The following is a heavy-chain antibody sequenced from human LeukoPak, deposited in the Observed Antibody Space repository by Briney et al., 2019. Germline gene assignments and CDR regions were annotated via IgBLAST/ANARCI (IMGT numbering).Heavy chain of an antibody. CDR3: ARSEHSSASFDY. CDR2: ISSSSTHI. Sequence: PDGSLPLSCAASGFTLSSYSMNWVRQAPGKGLEWVSYISSSSTHIYYADSVKGRFTISRDNARNSVYLQMNSLRAEDTAIYYCARSEHSSASFDYWGQGTLLIVFS. CDR1: GFTLSSYS. D-gene: IGHD6-6*01. J-gene: IGHJ4*02. V-gene: IGHV3-21*01.